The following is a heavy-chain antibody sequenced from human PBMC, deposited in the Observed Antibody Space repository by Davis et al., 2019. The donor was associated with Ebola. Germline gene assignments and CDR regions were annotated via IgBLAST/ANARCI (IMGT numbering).Heavy chain of an antibody. CDR2: IRQDGGEK. CDR3: AGDQGDS. V-gene: IGHV3-7*01. J-gene: IGHJ4*02. CDR1: GFAFSSYE. Sequence: PGGSLRLSCAASGFAFSSYELNWVRQAPGKALEWVANIRQDGGEKYYVDSVRGRFTISRDNAKTSLYLQMNSLRAEDTAVYYCAGDQGDSWGQGTLVTVSS.